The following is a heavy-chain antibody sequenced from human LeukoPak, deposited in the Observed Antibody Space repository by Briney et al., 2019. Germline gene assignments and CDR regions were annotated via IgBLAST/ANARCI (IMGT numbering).Heavy chain of an antibody. Sequence: GESLKISCKGFGYSFTSYWIGWVRQAPGQGLEWMGWISAYNGNTNYAQKLQGRVTMTTDTSTSTAYMELRSLRSDDTAVYYCARGREVLRYFDWLLYPNYWGQGTLVTVSS. CDR3: ARGREVLRYFDWLLYPNY. CDR1: GYSFTSYW. D-gene: IGHD3-9*01. CDR2: ISAYNGNT. V-gene: IGHV1-18*04. J-gene: IGHJ4*02.